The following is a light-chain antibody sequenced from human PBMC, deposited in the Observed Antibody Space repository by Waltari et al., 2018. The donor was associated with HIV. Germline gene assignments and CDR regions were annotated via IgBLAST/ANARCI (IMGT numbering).Light chain of an antibody. CDR1: QSISAK. CDR2: EAA. V-gene: IGKV3-15*01. Sequence: EIVMTQSPPTLSVSPWHRVTLSCRASQSISAKVAWYQQRPGQAPRLLIYEAATRPTGIPARFSGSGSGTEFTLTISSLQSEDFATYFCQQYDSGPRGITFGQGTMLEIK. J-gene: IGKJ2*01. CDR3: QQYDSGPRGIT.